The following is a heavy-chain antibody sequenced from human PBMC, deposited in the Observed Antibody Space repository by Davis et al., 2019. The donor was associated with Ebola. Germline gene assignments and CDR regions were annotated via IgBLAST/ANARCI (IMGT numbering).Heavy chain of an antibody. Sequence: SVKVSCKASGGTFINYAISWVRQAPGQGLEWMGWISAYNGNTNYAQKFQGRVTITADESTSTAYMELSSLRSEDTAVYYCATKGDFWSGYSDRGYYFDYWGQGTLVTVSS. V-gene: IGHV1-69*13. CDR2: ISAYNGNT. D-gene: IGHD3-3*01. CDR1: GGTFINYA. CDR3: ATKGDFWSGYSDRGYYFDY. J-gene: IGHJ4*02.